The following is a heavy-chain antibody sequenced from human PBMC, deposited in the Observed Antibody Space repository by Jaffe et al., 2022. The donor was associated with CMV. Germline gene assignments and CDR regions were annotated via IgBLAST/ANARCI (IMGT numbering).Heavy chain of an antibody. D-gene: IGHD6-19*01. CDR1: GGSISSSSYY. CDR2: IYYSGST. J-gene: IGHJ2*01. V-gene: IGHV4-39*01. Sequence: QLQLQESGPGLVKPSETLSLTCTVSGGSISSSSYYWGWIRQPPGKGLEWIGSIYYSGSTYYNPSLKSRVTISVDTSKNQFSLKLSSVTAADTAVYYCARQKRGSGWPWYFDLWGRGTLVTVSS. CDR3: ARQKRGSGWPWYFDL.